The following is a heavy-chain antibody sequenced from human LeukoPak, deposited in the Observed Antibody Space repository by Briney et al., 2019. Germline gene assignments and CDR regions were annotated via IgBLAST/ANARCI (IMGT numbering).Heavy chain of an antibody. CDR3: ASGGTTVIQSY. D-gene: IGHD4-11*01. J-gene: IGHJ4*02. CDR2: ISSSSSTI. CDR1: VFTLSSYS. Sequence: HPGGSLILSCAASVFTLSSYSMNWVRQAPGKGLEWVSYISSSSSTIYYADSVKGRFTISRDNAKNSLYLQMNSLRAEDTAVYYCASGGTTVIQSYWGQGTLVTVSS. V-gene: IGHV3-48*01.